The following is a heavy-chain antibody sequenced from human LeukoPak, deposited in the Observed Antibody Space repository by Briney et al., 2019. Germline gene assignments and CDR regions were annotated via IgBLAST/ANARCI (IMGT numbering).Heavy chain of an antibody. V-gene: IGHV3-23*01. J-gene: IGHJ4*02. CDR2: ISGSGGST. Sequence: GGSLRLSRAASGFTFSSYAMSCVRQAPGKGLEWVSAISGSGGSTYYADSVKGRFTISRDNSKNTLYLQMNSLRAEDTAVYYCAKDPPKFYCSSTSCYDYWGQGTLVTVSS. CDR1: GFTFSSYA. D-gene: IGHD2-2*01. CDR3: AKDPPKFYCSSTSCYDY.